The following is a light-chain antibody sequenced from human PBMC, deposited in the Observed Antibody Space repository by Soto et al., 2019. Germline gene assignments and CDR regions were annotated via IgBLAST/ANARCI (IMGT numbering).Light chain of an antibody. V-gene: IGLV1-44*01. CDR1: NSNIASNS. CDR2: SDN. J-gene: IGLJ3*02. CDR3: SSWDRSLDNWM. Sequence: QSVPTQPPSASGTPGQRVTITCYGANSNIASNSVNWYQQLPGTAPKLLIYSDNRRPSGVPDRFSASKSGASAFLTISGLQSDDEADYYCSSWDRSLDNWMFGGGTKVTVL.